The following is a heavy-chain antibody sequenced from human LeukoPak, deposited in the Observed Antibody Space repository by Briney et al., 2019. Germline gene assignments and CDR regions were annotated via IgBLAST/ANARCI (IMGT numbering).Heavy chain of an antibody. V-gene: IGHV1-8*03. D-gene: IGHD3-22*01. CDR1: GYTFTSYD. CDR3: ARAPLYYYDSSGYLGMVY. J-gene: IGHJ4*02. Sequence: ASVKVSCKASGYTFTSYDINWVRQATGQGLEWMGWMNPNSGNTGYAQKFQGRVTITRNTSISTAYMELSSLRSEDTAVYYCARAPLYYYDSSGYLGMVYWGQGTLVTVSS. CDR2: MNPNSGNT.